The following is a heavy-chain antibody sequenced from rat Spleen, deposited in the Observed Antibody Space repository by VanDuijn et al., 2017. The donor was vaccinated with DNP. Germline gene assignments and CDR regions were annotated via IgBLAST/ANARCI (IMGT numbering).Heavy chain of an antibody. CDR3: ARPDY. V-gene: IGHV5-7*01. CDR2: IDYDGSST. J-gene: IGHJ2*01. CDR1: GFTFSDYN. Sequence: EVQLVESGGGLVQPGGSMKLSCTASGFTFSDYNMAWVRQAPKKGLEWVATIDYDGSSTYYRDSVKGRFTISRDNAKSTLYLQMDSLRSEDTATYYCARPDYWGQGVMVTVSS.